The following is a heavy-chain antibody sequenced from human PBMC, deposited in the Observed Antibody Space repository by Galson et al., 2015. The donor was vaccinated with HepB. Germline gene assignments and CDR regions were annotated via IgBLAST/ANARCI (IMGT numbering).Heavy chain of an antibody. Sequence: SVKVSCKASGGTFSSSAISWVRQAPGQGLEWMGGIVPMFGIANYAQKFKGRVTITADESTSTAYMEWSSLRSDDTAVYYCARDAAVPAEPGEYDAFDIWGQGTMVTVSS. J-gene: IGHJ3*02. D-gene: IGHD2-2*01. CDR3: ARDAAVPAEPGEYDAFDI. CDR2: IVPMFGIA. V-gene: IGHV1-69*13. CDR1: GGTFSSSA.